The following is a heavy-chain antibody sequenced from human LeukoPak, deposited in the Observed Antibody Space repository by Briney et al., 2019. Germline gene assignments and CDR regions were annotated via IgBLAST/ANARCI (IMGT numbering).Heavy chain of an antibody. J-gene: IGHJ4*02. V-gene: IGHV3-21*01. Sequence: GGSLRLSCAASGFTFSSYSMNWVRQAPGKGLEWVSSISSSSYIYYADSVKGRFTISRDNAKNSLYLQMNSLRAEDTAVYYCARDTSGYSSGWPFDYWGQGTLVTVSS. CDR1: GFTFSSYS. CDR3: ARDTSGYSSGWPFDY. D-gene: IGHD6-19*01. CDR2: ISSSSYI.